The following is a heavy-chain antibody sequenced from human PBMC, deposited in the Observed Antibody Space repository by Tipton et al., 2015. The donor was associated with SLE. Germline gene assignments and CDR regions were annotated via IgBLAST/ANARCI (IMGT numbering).Heavy chain of an antibody. Sequence: TLSLTCAVYGESFSDYYWNWIRQPPGKGLEWIGEINHSGSTNYNPSLKSRVTISADTSKNQLSLRLSSATAADTAVYFCARGRLVRGVIIRLNYYYYYMDVWGKGTTVTVSS. CDR1: GESFSDYY. CDR3: ARGRLVRGVIIRLNYYYYYMDV. CDR2: INHSGST. D-gene: IGHD3-10*01. V-gene: IGHV4-34*01. J-gene: IGHJ6*03.